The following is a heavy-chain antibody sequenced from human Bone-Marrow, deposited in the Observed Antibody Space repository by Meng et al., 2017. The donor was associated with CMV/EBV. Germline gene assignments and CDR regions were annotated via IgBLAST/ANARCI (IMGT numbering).Heavy chain of an antibody. V-gene: IGHV3-23*01. Sequence: GGSLRLSCAASGFTFSSYAMSWVRQAPGKGLEWVSAISGSGGSTYYADSVKGRFTISRDNSKNTLYLQMNSLRAEDTAGYYCAKGSVRVPAAKLGVLIANYGMDVWDQGTTVTVSS. CDR2: ISGSGGST. CDR3: AKGSVRVPAAKLGVLIANYGMDV. J-gene: IGHJ6*02. D-gene: IGHD2-2*01. CDR1: GFTFSSYA.